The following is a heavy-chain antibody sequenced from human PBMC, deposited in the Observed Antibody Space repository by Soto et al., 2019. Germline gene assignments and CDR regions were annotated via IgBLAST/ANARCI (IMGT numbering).Heavy chain of an antibody. CDR3: ARDGVGTFDY. J-gene: IGHJ4*02. V-gene: IGHV3-33*05. D-gene: IGHD3-10*01. CDR2: ISYEATTK. Sequence: GNHRISKAPDKRLERVVVISYEATTKCYADSAKGRLTISRYNSKNTLYLPNNSLKAEDTPVSYWARDGVGTFDYWGLENLVTVSS. CDR1: G.